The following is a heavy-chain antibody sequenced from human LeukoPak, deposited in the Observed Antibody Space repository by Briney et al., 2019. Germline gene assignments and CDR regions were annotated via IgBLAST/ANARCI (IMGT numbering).Heavy chain of an antibody. D-gene: IGHD6-13*01. CDR2: ISAYNGNT. V-gene: IGHV1-18*01. CDR1: GYTSTSYG. Sequence: ASVKVSCKASGYTSTSYGISWVRQAPGQGLEWMGWISAYNGNTNYAQKLQGRVTMTTDTSTSTAYMELRSLRSDDTAVYYCARVRLRQQLVLSYSCYFDYWGQGTLVTVSS. J-gene: IGHJ4*02. CDR3: ARVRLRQQLVLSYSCYFDY.